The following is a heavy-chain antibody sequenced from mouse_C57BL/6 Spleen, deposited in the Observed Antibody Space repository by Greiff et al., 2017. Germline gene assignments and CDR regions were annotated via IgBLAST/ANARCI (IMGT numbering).Heavy chain of an antibody. CDR3: AIYGSSLHWYFDV. Sequence: VQLKESGPELVKPGASVKMSCKASGYTFTDYNMHWVKQSHGKSLEWIGDINPNNGGTSYNQKFKGKATLTVNKSSSTAYMELRSLTSEDSAVYYCAIYGSSLHWYFDVWGTGTTVTVSS. V-gene: IGHV1-22*01. D-gene: IGHD1-1*01. J-gene: IGHJ1*03. CDR1: GYTFTDYN. CDR2: INPNNGGT.